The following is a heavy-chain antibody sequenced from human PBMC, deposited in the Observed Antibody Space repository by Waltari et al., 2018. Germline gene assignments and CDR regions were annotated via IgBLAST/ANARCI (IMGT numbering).Heavy chain of an antibody. D-gene: IGHD2-21*01. J-gene: IGHJ4*02. CDR1: RDAITEHY. CDR2: INPNGGAT. V-gene: IGHV1-2*02. Sequence: LLVQSGTEVMKPGASVKVSCKISRDAITEHYIHWVRQAPGQGLEWMGGINPNGGATNYAQTFRGTITVTWDTSIITSYMEISGLRSADTATYFCAREYCGGECRLFDYWGQGTRVIVSS. CDR3: AREYCGGECRLFDY.